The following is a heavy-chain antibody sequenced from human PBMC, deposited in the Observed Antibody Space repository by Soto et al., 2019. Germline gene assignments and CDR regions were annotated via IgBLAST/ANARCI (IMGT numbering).Heavy chain of an antibody. J-gene: IGHJ5*02. D-gene: IGHD3-22*01. CDR1: GFTFSSYA. Sequence: VGSLRLSGAASGFTFSSYAMHWVRQAPGKGLEWVAVISYDGSNKYYADSVKGRFTISRDNSKNTLYLQMNSLRAEDTAVYYCAREFGYYYDSSGSFDPWGQGTLVTVSS. CDR3: AREFGYYYDSSGSFDP. CDR2: ISYDGSNK. V-gene: IGHV3-30-3*01.